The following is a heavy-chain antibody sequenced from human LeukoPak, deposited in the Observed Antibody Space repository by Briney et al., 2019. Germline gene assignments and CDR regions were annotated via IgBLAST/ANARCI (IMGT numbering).Heavy chain of an antibody. CDR3: ARDLMTTFGGVTPDY. CDR2: IWYDGSNK. V-gene: IGHV3-33*01. J-gene: IGHJ4*02. CDR1: GFTFSSYG. Sequence: GRSLRLSCAASGFTFSSYGMHWVRQAPGKGLEWVAVIWYDGSNKYYADSVKGRFTISRDNSKNTLYLQMNSLRAEDTAVYYCARDLMTTFGGVTPDYWGQGTLVTVSS. D-gene: IGHD3-16*01.